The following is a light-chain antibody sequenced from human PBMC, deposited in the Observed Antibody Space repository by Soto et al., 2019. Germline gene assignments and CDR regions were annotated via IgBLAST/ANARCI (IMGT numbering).Light chain of an antibody. V-gene: IGKV3-15*01. CDR3: QQYSDWPPWT. J-gene: IGKJ1*01. CDR2: GAS. CDR1: QSIHIR. Sequence: EIGVKKSPATLSVSTGERATLSCTASQSIHIRLAWYQQKPGQAPRLLIYGASTRAAGIPERFRGSGSGTEFTLTINSLQSDDFAVYYCQQYSDWPPWTLGQGTKVDI.